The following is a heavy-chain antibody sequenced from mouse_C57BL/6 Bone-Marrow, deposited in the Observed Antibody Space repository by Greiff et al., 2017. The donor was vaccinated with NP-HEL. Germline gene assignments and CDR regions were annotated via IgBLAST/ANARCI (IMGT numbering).Heavy chain of an antibody. CDR1: GYTFTSYW. J-gene: IGHJ4*01. V-gene: IGHV1-53*01. CDR2: INPSNGGT. Sequence: QVQLQQSGTELVKPRASVKLSCKASGYTFTSYWLHWVKQRPGQGLEWIGNINPSNGGTNYNEKFKSKATLTVDKSSSTAYMQLSSLTSEDSAVYYCAKSNYYGSSSYAMDYWGQGTSVTVSS. CDR3: AKSNYYGSSSYAMDY. D-gene: IGHD1-1*01.